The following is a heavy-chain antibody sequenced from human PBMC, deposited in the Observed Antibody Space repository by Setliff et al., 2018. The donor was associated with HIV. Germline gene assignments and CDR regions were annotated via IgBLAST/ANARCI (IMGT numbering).Heavy chain of an antibody. Sequence: ASVKVSCKASGYTFNNYGISWVRQAPGQGLEWMGWINTHSGYTNYAQNVQGRVTVTMDKSTSTAYMELRSLKSDDTAVYYCARGKTWLRFLDYWGQGTLVTVS. V-gene: IGHV1-18*01. D-gene: IGHD5-12*01. CDR2: INTHSGYT. CDR1: GYTFNNYG. J-gene: IGHJ4*02. CDR3: ARGKTWLRFLDY.